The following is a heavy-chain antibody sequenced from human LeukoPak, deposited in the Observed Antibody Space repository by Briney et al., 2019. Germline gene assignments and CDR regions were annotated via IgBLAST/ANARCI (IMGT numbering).Heavy chain of an antibody. D-gene: IGHD4/OR15-4a*01. J-gene: IGHJ6*02. V-gene: IGHV3-9*01. CDR1: XXXXXXXX. Sequence: SXXLSCAASXXXXXXXXMHXVXQAPXXGXXXXSGISWNSGSIGYADSVKGRFTISRDNAKNSLYLQMNSLRAEDTALYYCAKEGPLTSTGMDVWGQGTTVTVSS. CDR2: ISWNSGSI. CDR3: AKEGPLTSTGMDV.